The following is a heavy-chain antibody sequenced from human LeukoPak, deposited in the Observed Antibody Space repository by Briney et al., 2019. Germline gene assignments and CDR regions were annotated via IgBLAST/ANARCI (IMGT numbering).Heavy chain of an antibody. V-gene: IGHV4-59*01. Sequence: SETLSLTCTVSGGSISSYYWSWIRQPPGKGLEWIGYIYYSGSTNYNPSLKSRVTISVDTSKNQFSLKLSSVTAADTAVYYCARDRTMVRGAYFDYWGQGTLVTVSS. CDR1: GGSISSYY. CDR3: ARDRTMVRGAYFDY. CDR2: IYYSGST. J-gene: IGHJ4*02. D-gene: IGHD3-10*01.